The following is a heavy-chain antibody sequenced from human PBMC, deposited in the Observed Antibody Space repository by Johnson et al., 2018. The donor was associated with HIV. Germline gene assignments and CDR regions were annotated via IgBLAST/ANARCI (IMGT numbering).Heavy chain of an antibody. CDR2: ISSDGSTI. CDR1: GFSFGDYY. J-gene: IGHJ3*02. V-gene: IGHV3-11*04. CDR3: ARDLPENDAFDI. Sequence: QVQLVESGGGLVKPGGSLRLSCAASGFSFGDYYMSWIRQAPGKGLEWISYISSDGSTIDYADSVKGRFTISRDNSKNTLYLQMNSLRAEDTAVYYCARDLPENDAFDIWGQGTMVTVSS.